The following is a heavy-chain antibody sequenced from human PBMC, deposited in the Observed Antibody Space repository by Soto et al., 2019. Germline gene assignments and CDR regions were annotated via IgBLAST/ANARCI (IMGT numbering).Heavy chain of an antibody. CDR2: IYPGDSDT. CDR3: AKDAQRRATILKYYFDY. V-gene: IGHV5-51*01. CDR1: GYSFTSYW. J-gene: IGHJ4*02. D-gene: IGHD5-12*01. Sequence: GESLKISCKGSGYSFTSYWIGWVRQMPGKDLEWMGIIYPGDSDTRYSPSFQGQVTISRDNSKNTLYLQMNSLRAEDTAVYYCAKDAQRRATILKYYFDYWGQGTLVTVSS.